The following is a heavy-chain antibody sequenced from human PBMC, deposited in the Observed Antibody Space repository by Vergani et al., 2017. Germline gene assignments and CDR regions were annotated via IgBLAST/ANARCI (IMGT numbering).Heavy chain of an antibody. V-gene: IGHV4-61*10. Sequence: QVQLQESGPGLVKPSETLSLTCTVSGGSVSSGSYYWTWIRQPAGKGLEWIGDIYYRGSTNSNPSLKSRVTISVDTSKSQFSLKLSSVTAADTAVYYCARGSPGPYFDYWGQGSLVTVSS. CDR1: GGSVSSGSYY. J-gene: IGHJ4*02. CDR2: IYYRGST. CDR3: ARGSPGPYFDY.